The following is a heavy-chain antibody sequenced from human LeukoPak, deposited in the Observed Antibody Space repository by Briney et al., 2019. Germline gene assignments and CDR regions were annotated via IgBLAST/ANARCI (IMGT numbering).Heavy chain of an antibody. V-gene: IGHV3-30*18. D-gene: IGHD6-19*01. CDR3: ANGIRHKSGWLADY. CDR2: ISYDGSNK. CDR1: GFTFSSYG. J-gene: IGHJ4*02. Sequence: GGSLRPSCAASGFTFSSYGMHWVRQAPGKGLEWVAVISYDGSNKYYADSVKGRFTISRNNSKNTLYLQMNSLRAEDTAVYYCANGIRHKSGWLADYWGQGTLVTVSS.